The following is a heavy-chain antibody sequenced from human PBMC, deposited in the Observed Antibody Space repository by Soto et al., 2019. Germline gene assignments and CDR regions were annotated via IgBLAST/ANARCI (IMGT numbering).Heavy chain of an antibody. V-gene: IGHV3-23*01. CDR3: AKEDIDY. CDR1: GFIFRSYA. J-gene: IGHJ4*02. CDR2: LSGTGDST. Sequence: LRLSCAASGFIFRSYAMSWVRQAPGKGLEWVSSLSGTGDSTYYADSVKGRFTISRDNSKNTLYLQMNRLRAEDTAVYYCAKEDIDYWGQGTLVTVSS.